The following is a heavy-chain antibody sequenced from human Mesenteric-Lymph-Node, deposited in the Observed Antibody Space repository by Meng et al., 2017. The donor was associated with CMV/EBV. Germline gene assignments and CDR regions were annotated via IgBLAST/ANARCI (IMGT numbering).Heavy chain of an antibody. V-gene: IGHV3-21*01. J-gene: IGHJ5*02. CDR2: ISSGSNYI. CDR3: ARDELRYCSDTSCYEALTGQRGWFDP. D-gene: IGHD2-2*01. CDR1: AFTFSSYS. Sequence: GGSLRLSCAASAFTFSSYSMTWVRQAPGKGLEWVSSISSGSNYIYYADSVKGRFTISRDNAKNSLYLQMNSLRVEDTAVYYCARDELRYCSDTSCYEALTGQRGWFDPWGQGTLVTVSS.